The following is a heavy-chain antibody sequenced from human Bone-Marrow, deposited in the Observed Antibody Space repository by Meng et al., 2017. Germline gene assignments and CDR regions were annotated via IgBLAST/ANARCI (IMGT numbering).Heavy chain of an antibody. V-gene: IGHV3-15*01. J-gene: IGHJ4*02. CDR1: GFTFSNAW. CDR2: IKSKTDGGTT. Sequence: GESLKISCAASGFTFSNAWMSWVRQAPGKGLEWVGRIKSKTDGGTTDYAAPVKGRFTISRDDSKNTLYLQMNSLKTEDTAVYYCTTMTTLVTSDYWGQGTLVTVSS. CDR3: TTMTTLVTSDY. D-gene: IGHD4-23*01.